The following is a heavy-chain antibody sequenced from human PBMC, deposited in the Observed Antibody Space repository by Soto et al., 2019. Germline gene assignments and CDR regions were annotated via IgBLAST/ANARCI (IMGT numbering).Heavy chain of an antibody. V-gene: IGHV1-2*04. CDR3: ARDGVDSTGSGFDP. J-gene: IGHJ5*02. CDR1: GYTFTGYY. CDR2: INPNSGGT. Sequence: ASVKVSCKASGYTFTGYYMHWVRQAPGQGLEWMGWINPNSGGTNYAQKFQGWVTMTRDTSISTAYMELSRLRSDDTAVYYCARDGVDSTGSGFDPWGQGTLVTVSS. D-gene: IGHD6-25*01.